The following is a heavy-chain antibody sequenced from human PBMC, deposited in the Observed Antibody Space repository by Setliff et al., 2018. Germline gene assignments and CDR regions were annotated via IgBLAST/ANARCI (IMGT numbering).Heavy chain of an antibody. J-gene: IGHJ4*02. CDR2: ISYDGSNK. D-gene: IGHD6-19*01. V-gene: IGHV3-30*01. CDR3: ARGGYSSRWYDHGRGLDY. Sequence: GGSLRLSCAASGFTFSSYAMHWVRQAPGKGLEWVAVISYDGSNKYYADSVKGRFTISRDISRNTLYLQMNSLRPEDSALYSCARGGYSSRWYDHGRGLDYWGQGTLVTVSS. CDR1: GFTFSSYA.